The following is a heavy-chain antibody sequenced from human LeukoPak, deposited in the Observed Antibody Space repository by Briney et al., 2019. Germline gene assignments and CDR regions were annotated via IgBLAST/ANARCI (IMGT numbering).Heavy chain of an antibody. Sequence: ASQTLSLTCTVSGGSISSGGYYSSWIRQHPGKGLEWIGYIYYSGSTYYNPSLKSRVTISVDTSKNQFSLKLSSVNAADTAVYYCARRRLRVNYFDYWGQGTLVTVSS. D-gene: IGHD2-21*01. V-gene: IGHV4-31*03. CDR3: ARRRLRVNYFDY. J-gene: IGHJ4*02. CDR2: IYYSGST. CDR1: GGSISSGGYY.